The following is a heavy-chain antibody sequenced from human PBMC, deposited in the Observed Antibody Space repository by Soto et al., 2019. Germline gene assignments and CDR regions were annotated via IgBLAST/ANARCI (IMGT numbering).Heavy chain of an antibody. CDR3: ARGNRMTLAVQGAAPDKYYLDS. J-gene: IGHJ4*02. Sequence: PSETLSLTCAVYGGSFSGYYWNWIRQPPGKGLEWIGEINHSGNINYNPSLKSRVTISVDTSKNQFSLKLRSVTAADTAIYYCARGNRMTLAVQGAAPDKYYLDSWSQGTLVTVSS. D-gene: IGHD1-1*01. V-gene: IGHV4-34*01. CDR1: GGSFSGYY. CDR2: INHSGNI.